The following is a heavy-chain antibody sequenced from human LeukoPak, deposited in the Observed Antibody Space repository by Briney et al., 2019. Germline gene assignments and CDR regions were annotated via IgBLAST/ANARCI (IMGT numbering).Heavy chain of an antibody. CDR3: ASITGTTR. J-gene: IGHJ4*02. CDR1: GGSFSGYY. V-gene: IGHV4-34*01. CDR2: INHSGST. Sequence: SETLSLTCAVYGGSFSGYYWSWIRQPPGKGLEWIGEINHSGSTNYNPSLKSRVTISVDTSKNQFSLKLSSVTAADTAVYYCASITGTTRWGQGTLVTVSS. D-gene: IGHD1-7*01.